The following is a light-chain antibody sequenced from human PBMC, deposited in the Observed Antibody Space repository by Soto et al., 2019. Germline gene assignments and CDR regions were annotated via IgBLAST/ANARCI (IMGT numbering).Light chain of an antibody. V-gene: IGLV2-14*01. Sequence: QSALTQPASVSGSPGQSITISCTGSSSDVGGYDYVSWYQQHPGKAPKLMIYEVSNRPSGVSNRFSGSKSGNTASLTISGLQAEDEADYYCCSYTGSHTLFFGGGTKLTVL. CDR3: CSYTGSHTLF. J-gene: IGLJ2*01. CDR2: EVS. CDR1: SSDVGGYDY.